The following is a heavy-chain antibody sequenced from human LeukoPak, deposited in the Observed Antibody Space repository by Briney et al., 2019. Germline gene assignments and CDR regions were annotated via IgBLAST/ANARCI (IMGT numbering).Heavy chain of an antibody. CDR1: GFTFSAYW. D-gene: IGHD6-6*01. J-gene: IGHJ5*02. CDR3: AREVGPRSSSRGRWFDP. Sequence: GGSLRLSCAASGFTFSAYWMHWVRPAPGNGVVWVSHINNDGGSTTYADSVKGRCSISRDNAKNTLYLQMNSLRAEDTAVYYCAREVGPRSSSRGRWFDPWGQGTLVTVSS. V-gene: IGHV3-74*01. CDR2: INNDGGST.